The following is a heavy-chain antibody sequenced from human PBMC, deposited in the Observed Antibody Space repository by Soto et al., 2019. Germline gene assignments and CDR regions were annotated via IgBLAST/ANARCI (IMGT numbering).Heavy chain of an antibody. V-gene: IGHV4-59*01. Sequence: QVQLQESGLGLVKPSETLSLTCTVSGGSISSYCWSWVRQPPGEGLEWIANICNSGGTNYNPSLKSRVVISVDTSRNQFSLKLSSVTAADTAVYYCARGVGRYGSNLDYWGQGTLVTVSS. CDR3: ARGVGRYGSNLDY. CDR1: GGSISSYC. D-gene: IGHD1-26*01. CDR2: ICNSGGT. J-gene: IGHJ4*02.